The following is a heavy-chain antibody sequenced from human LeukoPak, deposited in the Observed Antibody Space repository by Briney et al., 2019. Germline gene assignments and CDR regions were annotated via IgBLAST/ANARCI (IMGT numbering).Heavy chain of an antibody. CDR2: ISVYNGNT. V-gene: IGHV1-18*01. Sequence: GASVKVSCKASGYAFTNYAISWVRQAPGQALEWMGWISVYNGNTNYAQKLQGRATMTADTSTTTAYLELRSLRSDDTAVYYCARGFCSGATCRHFDYWGQGALVTVPS. J-gene: IGHJ4*02. CDR3: ARGFCSGATCRHFDY. CDR1: GYAFTNYA. D-gene: IGHD2-15*01.